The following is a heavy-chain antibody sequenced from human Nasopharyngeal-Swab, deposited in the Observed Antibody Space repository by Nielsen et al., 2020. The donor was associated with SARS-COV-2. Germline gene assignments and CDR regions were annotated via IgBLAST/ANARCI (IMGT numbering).Heavy chain of an antibody. Sequence: SVKVSCKASGGTFSSSAISWVRQAPGQGLEWMGGIIPIFGTANYAQKFQGRVTITADKSTSTAYMELSSLRSEDTAVYYCARDASSSPGGYYFDYWGQGTLVTVSS. CDR3: ARDASSSPGGYYFDY. V-gene: IGHV1-69*06. D-gene: IGHD6-6*01. CDR1: GGTFSSSA. J-gene: IGHJ4*02. CDR2: IIPIFGTA.